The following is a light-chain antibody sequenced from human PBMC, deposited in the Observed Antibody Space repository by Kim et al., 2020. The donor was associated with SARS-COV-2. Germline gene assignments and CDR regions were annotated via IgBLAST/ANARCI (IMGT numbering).Light chain of an antibody. Sequence: GQSITISCTGTSRDIGRYNLVSWYQQHPGKAPKLMIHDVSRRPSGVSNRFSGSKSGNTASLTISGLQAEDEADYYCSSYAGSLTLVFGGGTQLTVL. CDR1: SRDIGRYNL. V-gene: IGLV2-23*02. CDR3: SSYAGSLTLV. CDR2: DVS. J-gene: IGLJ2*01.